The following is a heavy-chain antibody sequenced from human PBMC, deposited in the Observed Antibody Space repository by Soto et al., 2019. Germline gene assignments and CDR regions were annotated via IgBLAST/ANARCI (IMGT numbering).Heavy chain of an antibody. Sequence: GGSLRLSCAASGFTFSSYSMNWVRQAPGKGLEWVSYISSSSSTIYYADSVKGRFTISRDNAKNSLYLQMNSLRDEDAAVYYCARDLWFGIAVAGCFDYWGQGTLVTVSS. V-gene: IGHV3-48*02. CDR2: ISSSSSTI. D-gene: IGHD6-19*01. CDR3: ARDLWFGIAVAGCFDY. J-gene: IGHJ4*02. CDR1: GFTFSSYS.